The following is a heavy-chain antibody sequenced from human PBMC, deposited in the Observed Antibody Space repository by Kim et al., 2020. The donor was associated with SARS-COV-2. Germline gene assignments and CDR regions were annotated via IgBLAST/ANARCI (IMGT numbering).Heavy chain of an antibody. CDR2: INHSGST. D-gene: IGHD3-10*01. CDR1: GGSFSGYY. CDR3: ARVGGLRGVQD. Sequence: SETLSLTCAVYGGSFSGYYWSWIRQPQGKGLEWIGEINHSGSTNYNPSLTSRVTISVDTSKNQFSLKLSSVTAADTAVYYCARVGGLRGVQDWGQGNLVTVSS. J-gene: IGHJ4*02. V-gene: IGHV4-34*01.